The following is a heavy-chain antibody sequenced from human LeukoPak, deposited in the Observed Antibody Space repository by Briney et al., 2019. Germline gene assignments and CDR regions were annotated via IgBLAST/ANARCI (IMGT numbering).Heavy chain of an antibody. CDR1: GFTFSSYA. CDR3: AREPDSSGYSRNFDY. J-gene: IGHJ4*02. D-gene: IGHD3-22*01. CDR2: ISYDGSNK. Sequence: GGSLRLSCAASGFTFSSYAMHWVRQAPGKGLEWVAVISYDGSNKYYAGSVKGRFTISRDNSKNTLYLQMNSLRAEDTAVYYCAREPDSSGYSRNFDYWGQGTLVTVSS. V-gene: IGHV3-30-3*01.